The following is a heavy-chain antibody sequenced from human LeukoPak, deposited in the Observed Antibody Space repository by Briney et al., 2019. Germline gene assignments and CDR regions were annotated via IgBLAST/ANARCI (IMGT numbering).Heavy chain of an antibody. CDR1: GYTFTNNW. CDR2: INPTGTST. D-gene: IGHD1-1*01. J-gene: IGHJ4*02. Sequence: ASVKVSCKTSGYTFTNNWMHWVRQAPGQGLEWVGVINPTGTSTLYAQNFQGRVTITRNTSISTAYMELSSLRSEDTAVYYCARGNWEFDYWGQGTLVTVSS. CDR3: ARGNWEFDY. V-gene: IGHV1-46*01.